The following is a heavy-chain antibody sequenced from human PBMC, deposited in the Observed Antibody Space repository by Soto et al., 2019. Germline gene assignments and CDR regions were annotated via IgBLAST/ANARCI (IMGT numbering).Heavy chain of an antibody. V-gene: IGHV3-30*18. CDR2: ISYDGSNK. J-gene: IGHJ4*02. CDR3: AKDRGGGSGSYRDY. Sequence: PGGSLRLSCAASGFTFSSYGMHWVRQAPGKGLEWVAVISYDGSNKYYADSVKGRFTISRDNSKNTLYLQMNSLIAEDTAVYYCAKDRGGGSGSYRDYWGQGTLVTVSS. D-gene: IGHD3-10*01. CDR1: GFTFSSYG.